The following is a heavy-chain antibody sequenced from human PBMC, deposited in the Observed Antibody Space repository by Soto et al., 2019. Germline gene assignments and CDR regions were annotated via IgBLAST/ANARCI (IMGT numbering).Heavy chain of an antibody. J-gene: IGHJ6*02. CDR2: IYTSGST. V-gene: IGHV4-4*07. Sequence: PSETLSLTCTVSGGSISSYYWSWTRQPAGKGLEWIGRIYTSGSTNYNPSLKSRVTMSVDTSKNQFSLKLSSVTAADTAVYYCARGGGLARAFYYYYGMDVWGQGTTVTVSS. CDR1: GGSISSYY. CDR3: ARGGGLARAFYYYYGMDV. D-gene: IGHD3-16*01.